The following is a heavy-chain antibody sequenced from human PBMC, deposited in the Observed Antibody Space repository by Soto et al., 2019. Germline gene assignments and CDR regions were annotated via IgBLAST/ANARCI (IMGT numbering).Heavy chain of an antibody. D-gene: IGHD6-6*01. V-gene: IGHV3-53*02. CDR1: GLTVSSNY. CDR2: IYSGGST. Sequence: EVQLVETGGGLIQPGVSLRLSCAASGLTVSSNYMSWVRQAPGKGLEWVSVIYSGGSTYYADSVKGRFTISRDNSKNTLYLHMNSLRAQDTAVYYCSRLSSSSNSNKNYYGMDVWGQGTTVTVSS. J-gene: IGHJ6*02. CDR3: SRLSSSSNSNKNYYGMDV.